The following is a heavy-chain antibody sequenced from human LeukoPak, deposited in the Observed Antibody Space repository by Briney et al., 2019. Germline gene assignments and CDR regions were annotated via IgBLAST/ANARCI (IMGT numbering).Heavy chain of an antibody. D-gene: IGHD3-22*01. V-gene: IGHV3-23*01. CDR2: IGSGSSGRT. CDR1: GFAFSSYA. CDR3: VQSTAWCKSSWYLIY. J-gene: IGHJ4*02. Sequence: PGGSLRLSCAASGFAFSSYAMTWVRQAPGKGLEWVSGIGSGSSGRTFYADSVKGRFTISRDNSGDTLNLQMNSLRAEDTAIYYCVQSTAWCKSSWYLIYWGQGILVTVSS.